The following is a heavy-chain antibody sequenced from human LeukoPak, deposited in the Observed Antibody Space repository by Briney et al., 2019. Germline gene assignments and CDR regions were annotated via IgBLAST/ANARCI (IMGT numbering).Heavy chain of an antibody. V-gene: IGHV3-74*01. CDR2: ISSDGSST. CDR1: GFSFSSYW. J-gene: IGHJ4*01. Sequence: GGSLRLSCAASGFSFSSYWMNWVRQAPGKGLVWVSRISSDGSSTNYADSVKGRFTISRDNAKNTLYLQMNSLRVEDTAVYYCARGRPHGSDYWGQVPWSPSPQ. D-gene: IGHD2-15*01. CDR3: ARGRPHGSDY.